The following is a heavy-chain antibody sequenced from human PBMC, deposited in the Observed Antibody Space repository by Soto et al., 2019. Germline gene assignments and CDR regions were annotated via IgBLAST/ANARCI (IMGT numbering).Heavy chain of an antibody. CDR2: IKSKTDGGTT. V-gene: IGHV3-15*01. Sequence: GGSLRLSCAASGFTFSSYGMHWVRQAPGKGLEWVGRIKSKTDGGTTDYAAPVKGRFTISRDDSKNTLYLQMNSLKTEDTAVYYCTTAHPNTVTTPLYYYYYGMDVWGQGTTVTVSS. CDR1: GFTFSSYG. D-gene: IGHD4-17*01. J-gene: IGHJ6*02. CDR3: TTAHPNTVTTPLYYYYYGMDV.